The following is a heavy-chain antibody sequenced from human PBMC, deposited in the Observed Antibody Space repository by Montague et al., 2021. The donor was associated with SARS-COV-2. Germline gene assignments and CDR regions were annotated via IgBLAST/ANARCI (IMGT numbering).Heavy chain of an antibody. CDR2: IYYSGST. J-gene: IGHJ6*02. Sequence: TLSLTCTISGDFVSSDGYYWSWIRQHPGKGLEWIGDIYYSGSTHYNPSLKSRVTISVDTSKNQFSLKLSSVTAADTAVYYCAREVMGSVNYYQAIKYGLDVWGQGITVTVSS. V-gene: IGHV4-31*03. D-gene: IGHD3-10*01. CDR3: AREVMGSVNYYQAIKYGLDV. CDR1: GDFVSSDGYY.